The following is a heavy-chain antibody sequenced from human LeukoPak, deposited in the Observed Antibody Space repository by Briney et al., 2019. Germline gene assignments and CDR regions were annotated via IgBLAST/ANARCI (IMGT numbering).Heavy chain of an antibody. D-gene: IGHD3-16*01. Sequence: PSETLSLTCTVSGGSISSGDYYWSWIRQPPGKGLEWIGEINHSGSTNYNPSLKSRVTISVDTSKNQFSLKLSSVTAADTAVYYSARGHRESYSFYYYYGMDVWGPGTTVTVSS. CDR1: GGSISSGDYY. V-gene: IGHV4-61*08. CDR3: ARGHRESYSFYYYYGMDV. CDR2: INHSGST. J-gene: IGHJ6*02.